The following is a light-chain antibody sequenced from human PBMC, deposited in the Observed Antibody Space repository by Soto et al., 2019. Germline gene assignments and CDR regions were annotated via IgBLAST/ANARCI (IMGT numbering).Light chain of an antibody. Sequence: DIQMTQSPSSLSASVGDRVTITCRASQSISSYLNWYQHKPGKAPKLLIYAASSLQTGVPSRFSGSGSGTEFTLTISSLQPEDSATYYCQQTRTVPPEWTFGQGTKVDIK. J-gene: IGKJ1*01. CDR2: AAS. CDR3: QQTRTVPPEWT. CDR1: QSISSY. V-gene: IGKV1-39*01.